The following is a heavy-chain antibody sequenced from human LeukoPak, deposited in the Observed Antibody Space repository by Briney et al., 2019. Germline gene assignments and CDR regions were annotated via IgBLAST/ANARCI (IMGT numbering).Heavy chain of an antibody. Sequence: SETLSLTCTVSGGSISSYYWSWIRQPPGKGLEWIGYIYTSGSTNYNPSLKSRVTISVDTSKNQFSLKLSSVTAADTAVYYCARRSWGVYYFDYWGQGTLVTVSS. CDR1: GGSISSYY. CDR3: ARRSWGVYYFDY. J-gene: IGHJ4*02. CDR2: IYTSGST. V-gene: IGHV4-4*09. D-gene: IGHD3-10*01.